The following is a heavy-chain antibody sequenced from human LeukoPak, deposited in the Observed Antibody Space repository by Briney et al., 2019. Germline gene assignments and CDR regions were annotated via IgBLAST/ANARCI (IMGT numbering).Heavy chain of an antibody. CDR3: ARVRHDPLEYGYYMDV. D-gene: IGHD3-3*01. CDR2: INQTGNT. CDR1: GGSFSGFY. J-gene: IGHJ6*03. V-gene: IGHV4-34*01. Sequence: SETLSLTFAVEGGSFSGFYWTWIRQTPAKRLKWIGEINQTGNTNYNPSLTDYNPSLKPRVTISVDSSKSQLSLKVNSVTAADTGIYYCARVRHDPLEYGYYMDVWGTGTPVAVSS.